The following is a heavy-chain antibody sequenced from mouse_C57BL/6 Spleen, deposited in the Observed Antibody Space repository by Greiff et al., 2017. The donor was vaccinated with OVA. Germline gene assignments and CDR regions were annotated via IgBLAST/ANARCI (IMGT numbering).Heavy chain of an antibody. D-gene: IGHD6-1*01. Sequence: QVQLQQPGAELVKPGASVKLSCKASGYTFTSYWMQWVKQRPGQGLEWIGAIDPSDSYTNYNQKFKGKATLTVDTSSSTAYMQLSSLTSEDSAVYYCARGSHGDYAMDYWGQGTSVTVSS. CDR3: ARGSHGDYAMDY. CDR1: GYTFTSYW. V-gene: IGHV1-50*01. CDR2: IDPSDSYT. J-gene: IGHJ4*01.